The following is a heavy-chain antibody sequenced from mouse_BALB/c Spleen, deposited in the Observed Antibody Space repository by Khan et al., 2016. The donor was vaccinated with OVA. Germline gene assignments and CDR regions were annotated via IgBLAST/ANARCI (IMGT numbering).Heavy chain of an antibody. D-gene: IGHD2-3*01. J-gene: IGHJ2*01. Sequence: QVQLKQSRTELARPGASVKLSCKASGYTFTDYYINWVKQRTGQGLEWIGEIYPGSGNTYYNEKFKGKATLTADKSSSTAYMQLSRLTSVYSAVYFCARMDTTSLDCWGQGTTLTLSS. CDR3: ARMDTTSLDC. CDR1: GYTFTDYY. CDR2: IYPGSGNT. V-gene: IGHV1-77*01.